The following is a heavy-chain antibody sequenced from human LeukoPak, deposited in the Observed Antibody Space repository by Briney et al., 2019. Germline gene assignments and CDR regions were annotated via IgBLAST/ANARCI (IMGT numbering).Heavy chain of an antibody. J-gene: IGHJ6*02. CDR1: GFTFSSYS. CDR2: ISSSSSYI. CDR3: ARDNRRVRAAAAALYYYYYGMDV. V-gene: IGHV3-21*01. Sequence: GGSLRLSCAASGFTFSSYSMNWVRQAPGKGLEWVSSISSSSSYIYYADSVKGRFTISRDNAKNSLYLQMNSLRAEDTAVYYCARDNRRVRAAAAALYYYYYGMDVWGQGTTVTVSS. D-gene: IGHD6-13*01.